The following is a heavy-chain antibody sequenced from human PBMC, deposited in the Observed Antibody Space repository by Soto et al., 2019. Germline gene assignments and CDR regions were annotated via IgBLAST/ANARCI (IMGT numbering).Heavy chain of an antibody. CDR1: RFTFSTYE. J-gene: IGHJ4*02. V-gene: IGHV3-48*03. Sequence: GSLRLSCAASRFTFSTYEMNWVRQAPGKGLEWVSYISSSGYTVYYADSVKGRFTISRDNTRNSLYLQMNSLRDEDTALYYCVRYCTTTLCNGVATRTFEYWGQGTLVTVSS. CDR3: VRYCTTTLCNGVATRTFEY. D-gene: IGHD5-12*01. CDR2: ISSSGYTV.